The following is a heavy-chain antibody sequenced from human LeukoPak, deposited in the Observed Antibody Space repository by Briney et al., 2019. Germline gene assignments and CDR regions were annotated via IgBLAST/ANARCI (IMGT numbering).Heavy chain of an antibody. J-gene: IGHJ3*02. D-gene: IGHD2-2*01. V-gene: IGHV1-69*13. Sequence: SVKVSCKASGGTFSSYAISLVRQAPGQGLEWMGGIIPIFGTANYAQKFQGRVTITADESTSTAYMELSSLRSEDTAVYYCARHCSTSCYGSSNAFDIWGQGIMVTVSS. CDR1: GGTFSSYA. CDR2: IIPIFGTA. CDR3: ARHCSTSCYGSSNAFDI.